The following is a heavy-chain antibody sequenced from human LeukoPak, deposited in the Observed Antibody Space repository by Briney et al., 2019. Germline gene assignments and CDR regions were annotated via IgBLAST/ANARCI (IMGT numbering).Heavy chain of an antibody. CDR3: AKSSDGSTSFDQ. J-gene: IGHJ4*02. V-gene: IGHV3-23*01. CDR2: FSGSGGGT. Sequence: GGSLRLSCAASGFTFSSYAMSWVRQAPGKGLEWVSAFSGSGGGTYYADSVKGRFTISRDNSKNTLYLQMNSLRAEDMALYYCAKSSDGSTSFDQWGQGTLVTVSS. CDR1: GFTFSSYA. D-gene: IGHD2-2*01.